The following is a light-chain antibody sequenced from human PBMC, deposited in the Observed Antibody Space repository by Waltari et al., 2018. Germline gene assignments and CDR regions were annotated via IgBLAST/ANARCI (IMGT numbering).Light chain of an antibody. CDR2: EVS. J-gene: IGLJ2*01. Sequence: ALTQPASVSGSPGQSITISCTGTSSDVGGYNYASWYQQHPGKAPKLMIYEVSNRPSGVSNRFSGSKSGNTASLTISGLQAEDEADYYCSSYTSSSTLVVFGGGTKLTVL. V-gene: IGLV2-14*01. CDR1: SSDVGGYNY. CDR3: SSYTSSSTLVV.